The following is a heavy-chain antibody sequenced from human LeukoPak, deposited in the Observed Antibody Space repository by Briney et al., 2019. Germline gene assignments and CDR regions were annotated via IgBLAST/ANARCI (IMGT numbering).Heavy chain of an antibody. D-gene: IGHD3-16*01. CDR2: ISGSGGST. CDR1: GFTFSSYA. CDR3: ARVNGGASDRYFDY. J-gene: IGHJ4*02. Sequence: GGSLRLSCAASGFTFSSYAMSWVRQAPGKGLEWVSAISGSGGSTYYADSVKGRFTISRDNSKNSLYLQMNSLRAEDTAVYYCARVNGGASDRYFDYWGQGTLVTVSS. V-gene: IGHV3-23*01.